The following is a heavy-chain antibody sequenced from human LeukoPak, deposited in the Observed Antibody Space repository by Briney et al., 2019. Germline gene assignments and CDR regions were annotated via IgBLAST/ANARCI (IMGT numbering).Heavy chain of an antibody. CDR3: ARHSTGVPGRPNDY. D-gene: IGHD6-6*01. J-gene: IGHJ4*02. CDR1: GGSISNYY. V-gene: IGHV4-59*08. Sequence: SETLSLTYTVSGGSISNYYWSWIRQPPGKGLEWIAYISYSGSTTYNPSLKSQVTISVDTSKNQFSLSLTSVTAADTAVYYCARHSTGVPGRPNDYWGQGTLVTVSS. CDR2: ISYSGST.